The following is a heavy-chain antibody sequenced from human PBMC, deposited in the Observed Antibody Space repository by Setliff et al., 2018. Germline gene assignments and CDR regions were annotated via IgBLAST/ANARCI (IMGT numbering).Heavy chain of an antibody. V-gene: IGHV3-23*01. J-gene: IGHJ1*01. D-gene: IGHD6-13*01. Sequence: GESLRLSCAASGFTFSSYAMSWVRQAPGKGLEWVSAISGSGGSTYYADSVKGRFTISRDNSKNTLYLQMNSLRAEDTAVYYCAKQGGWGSSWYWGQGTLVTVSS. CDR2: ISGSGGST. CDR1: GFTFSSYA. CDR3: AKQGGWGSSWY.